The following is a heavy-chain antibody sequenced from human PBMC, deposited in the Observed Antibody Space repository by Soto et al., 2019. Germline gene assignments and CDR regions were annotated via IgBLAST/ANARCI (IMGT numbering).Heavy chain of an antibody. J-gene: IGHJ1*01. V-gene: IGHV3-30*19. D-gene: IGHD4-17*01. CDR1: GFTFRSYV. CDR3: ARGGTTGGLNV. Sequence: QVQLVESGGGVVQPGTSLRVSGVGSGFTFRSYVIHWVRQAPGKGLEWVALTSYDGSDKYYDDSVRGRFTISRDNSRNTVDLQMDSLRRADTALYYSARGGTTGGLNVWGQGTLVSV. CDR2: TSYDGSDK.